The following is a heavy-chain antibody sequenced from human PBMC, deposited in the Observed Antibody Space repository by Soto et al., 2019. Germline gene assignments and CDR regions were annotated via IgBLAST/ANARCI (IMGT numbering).Heavy chain of an antibody. D-gene: IGHD3-10*01. V-gene: IGHV3-11*01. CDR2: ISSSGSSI. Sequence: QVQLVESGGGLVKPGGSLRLSCAASGLTFSDCYVNSIRQAPGKGLEWVSYISSSGSSINYAGSVKGRFTISRDNAKNSLYLQMNSLRAEDTAMYYCARVRFGEWGYAMDVWGQGTTVTVSS. J-gene: IGHJ6*02. CDR3: ARVRFGEWGYAMDV. CDR1: GLTFSDCY.